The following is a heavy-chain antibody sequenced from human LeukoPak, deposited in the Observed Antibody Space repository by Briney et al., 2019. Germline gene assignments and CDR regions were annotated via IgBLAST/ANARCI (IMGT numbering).Heavy chain of an antibody. CDR2: IYYSGST. V-gene: IGHV4-59*11. J-gene: IGHJ4*02. Sequence: SETLSLTCAVYGGSFSSHYWSWIRQPPGKGLEWIGYIYYSGSTNYNSSLKSRVTISVDMSKNQFSLKLRSVTAADTAVYYCARGGFAYPYYFDYWGQGTQVTVSS. CDR3: ARGGFAYPYYFDY. CDR1: GGSFSSHY. D-gene: IGHD5-12*01.